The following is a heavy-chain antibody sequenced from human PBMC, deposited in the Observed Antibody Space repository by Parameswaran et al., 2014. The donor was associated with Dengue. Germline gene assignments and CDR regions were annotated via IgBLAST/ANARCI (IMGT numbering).Heavy chain of an antibody. D-gene: IGHD3-9*01. CDR1: GFTFSSYS. V-gene: IGHV3-21*01. CDR2: ISSSSSYI. CDR3: ARERYYDILTGYLSVDYYGMDV. J-gene: IGHJ6*02. Sequence: ESLKISCAASGFTFSSYSMNWVRQAPGKGLEWVSSISSSSSYIYYADSVKGRFTISRDNAKNSLYLQMNSLRAEDTAVYYCARERYYDILTGYLSVDYYGMDVWGQGTTVTVSS.